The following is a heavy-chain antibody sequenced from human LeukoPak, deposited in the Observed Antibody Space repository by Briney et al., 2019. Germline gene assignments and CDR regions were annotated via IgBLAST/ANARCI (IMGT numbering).Heavy chain of an antibody. J-gene: IGHJ4*02. CDR2: IYYSGTT. V-gene: IGHV4-59*01. Sequence: YPSETLSLTCTVAGGSIGNYCWSWIRQPPGKGLEWVGYIYYSGTTNYNPSLKSRVTISVDTSKNQFSLKLNSVPAADTAVYYCARGVYLAAAPYGYWGQGTLATVSS. D-gene: IGHD6-13*01. CDR3: ARGVYLAAAPYGY. CDR1: GGSIGNYC.